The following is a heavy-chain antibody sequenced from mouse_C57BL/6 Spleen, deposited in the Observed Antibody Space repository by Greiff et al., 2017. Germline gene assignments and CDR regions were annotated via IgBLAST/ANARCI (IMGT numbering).Heavy chain of an antibody. CDR3: ARSPNWGLYFDY. CDR1: GYTFTDYY. Sequence: EVQLQQSGPELVKPGASVKISCKASGYTFTDYYMNWVKQSHGKSLEWIGDINPNNGGTSYNQKFKGKATLTVDKSSSTAYMELRSLTSEDSAVYYCARSPNWGLYFDYWGQGTTLTVSS. D-gene: IGHD4-1*01. J-gene: IGHJ2*01. V-gene: IGHV1-26*01. CDR2: INPNNGGT.